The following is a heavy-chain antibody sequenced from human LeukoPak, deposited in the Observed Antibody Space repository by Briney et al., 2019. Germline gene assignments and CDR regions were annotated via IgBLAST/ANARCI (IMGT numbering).Heavy chain of an antibody. Sequence: GGSLGLSCAASGFTFSNYAMSWVRQAPGKGLECVSSISSSGDGTYYGDSVKGRFTISRDNSKNTLYLQMTSLRDEDTAVHYCAKSPYDSGTYGIAGEHWGQGTLVTVSS. J-gene: IGHJ1*01. CDR1: GFTFSNYA. V-gene: IGHV3-23*01. D-gene: IGHD3-10*01. CDR3: AKSPYDSGTYGIAGEH. CDR2: ISSSGDGT.